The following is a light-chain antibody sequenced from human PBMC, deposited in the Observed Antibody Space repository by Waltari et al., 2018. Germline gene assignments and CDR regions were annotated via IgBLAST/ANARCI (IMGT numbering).Light chain of an antibody. CDR3: QQYYSTSTWT. CDR2: AAS. CDR1: QGISNS. Sequence: DIQMTQSPSSLSASVGDRVTITCRSSQGISNSLAWYQQKPGKAPKLLLYAASRVESGVPSRVSGSGSGTDYTLTISSLQPEDFATYYCQQYYSTSTWTFGQGTKVEIK. V-gene: IGKV1-NL1*01. J-gene: IGKJ1*01.